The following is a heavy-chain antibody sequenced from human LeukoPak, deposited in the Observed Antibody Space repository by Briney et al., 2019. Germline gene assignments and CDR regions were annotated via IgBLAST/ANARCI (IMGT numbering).Heavy chain of an antibody. D-gene: IGHD4-23*01. Sequence: ASVKVSCKASGYTFTGYYMHWVRQAPGQGLEWMGWINPSGGSTSYAQKFQGRVTMTRDMSTSTDYMELSSLRSEDTAVYYCARDNSVEDTAWWFDPWGQGTLVTVSS. CDR3: ARDNSVEDTAWWFDP. CDR1: GYTFTGYY. V-gene: IGHV1-46*01. CDR2: INPSGGST. J-gene: IGHJ5*02.